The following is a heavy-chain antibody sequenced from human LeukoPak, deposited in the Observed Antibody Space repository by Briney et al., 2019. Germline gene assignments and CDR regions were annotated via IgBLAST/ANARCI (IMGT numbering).Heavy chain of an antibody. CDR3: AKDDDWGRYKH. V-gene: IGHV3-23*01. Sequence: GGSLRLSCAASGFAFSSHGMNWVRQAPGKGLEWVSGISPSGGITYYTDSVKGRFTISRDNSKNTQSLQMNSLRAEDTAVYYCAKDDDWGRYKHWGQGTLVTVSS. J-gene: IGHJ1*01. CDR2: ISPSGGIT. CDR1: GFAFSSHG. D-gene: IGHD3-16*01.